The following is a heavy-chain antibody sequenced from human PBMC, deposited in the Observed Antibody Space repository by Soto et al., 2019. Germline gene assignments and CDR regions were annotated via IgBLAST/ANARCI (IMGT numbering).Heavy chain of an antibody. CDR3: ARERGDSHWIDP. J-gene: IGHJ5*02. CDR1: GGSVSSESYY. CDR2: VENSGST. D-gene: IGHD2-21*01. Sequence: PSATLSITCSVSGGSVSSESYYWSWIRQTPGKGLEWIGNVENSGSTKYNPSLKSRVTISVDTSKNQFSLKLSSVTGADTAVYYCARERGDSHWIDPWGQGTLVTVSS. V-gene: IGHV4-61*01.